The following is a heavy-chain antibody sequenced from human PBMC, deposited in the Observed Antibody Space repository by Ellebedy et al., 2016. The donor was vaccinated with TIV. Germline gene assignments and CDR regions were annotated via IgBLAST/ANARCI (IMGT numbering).Heavy chain of an antibody. J-gene: IGHJ6*02. D-gene: IGHD6-6*01. V-gene: IGHV1-58*01. CDR2: IVVGSGHT. Sequence: AASVKVSCKAPGFTFKSFAVQWARQPRGQRLEWIGWIVVGSGHTDYAQKFQERVTITRDKSTSTAYMELSSLRSEDTAVYYCAASLAARGNNYYGMDVWGQGTTVTVSS. CDR1: GFTFKSFA. CDR3: AASLAARGNNYYGMDV.